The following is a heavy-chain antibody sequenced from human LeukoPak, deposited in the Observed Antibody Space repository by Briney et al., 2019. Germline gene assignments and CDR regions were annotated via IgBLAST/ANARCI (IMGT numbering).Heavy chain of an antibody. D-gene: IGHD3-22*01. CDR1: GYTFTGYY. V-gene: IGHV1-2*02. CDR3: ARDPGYDSSGYYYD. J-gene: IGHJ4*02. Sequence: GASVKVSCKASGYTFTGYYMHWVRQAPGQGLEWMGWINPNSGGTNYAQKFQGRVAMTRDTSISTAYMELSRLRSDDTAVYYCARDPGYDSSGYYYDWGRGTLVTVSS. CDR2: INPNSGGT.